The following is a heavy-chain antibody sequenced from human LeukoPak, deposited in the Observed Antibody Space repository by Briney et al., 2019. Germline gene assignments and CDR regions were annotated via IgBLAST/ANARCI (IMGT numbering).Heavy chain of an antibody. CDR3: ARGLAARDYYYMDV. J-gene: IGHJ6*03. D-gene: IGHD6-13*01. CDR1: GFTFDDYA. CDR2: ISWNSGSI. V-gene: IGHV3-9*01. Sequence: PGRSLRLSCAASGFTFDDYAMHWVRQAPGKGLEWVSGISWNSGSIGYADSVKGRFTISRDNAKNSLYLQMNSLRAEDTAVYYCARGLAARDYYYMDVWGKGTTVTISS.